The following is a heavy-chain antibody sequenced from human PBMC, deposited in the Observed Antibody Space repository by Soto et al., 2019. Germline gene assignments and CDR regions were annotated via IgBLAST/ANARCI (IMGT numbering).Heavy chain of an antibody. CDR2: ISWNSGNI. CDR1: GFTFDDYA. D-gene: IGHD5-18*01. V-gene: IGHV3-9*01. CDR3: VRSRGGYSYSTPVDY. J-gene: IGHJ4*02. Sequence: EVQLEESGGALVQPGRSLRLSCAASGFTFDDYAMHWVRQVLGKGLEWVSSISWNSGNIGYADSVKGRFTTSTDNAKHSLYLQMNSLRPEDTALYYCVRSRGGYSYSTPVDYWGPGTPVTVSS.